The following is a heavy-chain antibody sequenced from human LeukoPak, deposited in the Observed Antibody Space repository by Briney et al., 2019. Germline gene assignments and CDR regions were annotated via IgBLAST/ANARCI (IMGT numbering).Heavy chain of an antibody. CDR3: ARDLRSYDFWSGYFNWFDP. J-gene: IGHJ5*02. CDR2: IYYSGST. Sequence: SETLSLTCTVSGGSISNYYWSWIRQPPGKGLEWIGYIYYSGSTNYNPSLKSRVTISVDTSKNQFSLKLSSVTAADTAVYYCARDLRSYDFWSGYFNWFDPWGQGTLVTVSS. D-gene: IGHD3-3*01. CDR1: GGSISNYY. V-gene: IGHV4-59*12.